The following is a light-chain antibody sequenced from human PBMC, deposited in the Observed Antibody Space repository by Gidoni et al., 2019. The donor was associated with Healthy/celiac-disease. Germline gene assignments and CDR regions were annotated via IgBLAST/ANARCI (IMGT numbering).Light chain of an antibody. CDR1: QRVSSY. CDR2: DAS. V-gene: IGKV3-11*01. J-gene: IGKJ2*01. CDR3: QQRSNWPPMYT. Sequence: EIVLTQSPATLSLSPGERATLSCRASQRVSSYLAWYQQKPGQAPRLLIDDASNRATGIPARFSGSGSGTDFTLTISSLEPEDFAVYYCQQRSNWPPMYTFGQGTKLEIK.